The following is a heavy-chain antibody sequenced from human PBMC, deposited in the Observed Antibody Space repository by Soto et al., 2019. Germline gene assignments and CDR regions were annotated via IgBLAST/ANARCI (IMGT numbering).Heavy chain of an antibody. Sequence: GGSLRLSCAASGFTFSSYDMHWVRQAPGKGLEWVSAIGTAGDTYYPGSGKGRFTISRANAKNSLYLQMNSLGAADTAVYYCARGAYSSGENAWWFDPWGQGTLVTVSS. D-gene: IGHD6-19*01. CDR3: ARGAYSSGENAWWFDP. CDR1: GFTFSSYD. J-gene: IGHJ5*02. V-gene: IGHV3-13*01. CDR2: IGTAGDT.